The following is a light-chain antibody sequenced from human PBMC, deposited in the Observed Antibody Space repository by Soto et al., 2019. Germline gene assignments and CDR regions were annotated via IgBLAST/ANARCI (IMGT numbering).Light chain of an antibody. Sequence: QSALTQPPSASGSPGQSVTISCTGTSSDIGSYNYVSWYQQHPDKAPKLMIYEVNNRPSGVPDRFSGSKSGNTASLTVSGLQAEDEADYYCTSYAGYNNPVVFGGGTKLTVL. CDR3: TSYAGYNNPVV. CDR2: EVN. J-gene: IGLJ2*01. V-gene: IGLV2-8*01. CDR1: SSDIGSYNY.